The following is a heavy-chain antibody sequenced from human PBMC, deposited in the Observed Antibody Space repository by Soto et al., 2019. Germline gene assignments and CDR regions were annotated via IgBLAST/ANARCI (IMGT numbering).Heavy chain of an antibody. D-gene: IGHD3-10*01. V-gene: IGHV2-5*02. CDR3: AHSTFERFGVSVHFDY. J-gene: IGHJ4*02. Sequence: QITLKESGPTLVKPTQTLTLTCTFSGFSLSTSGVGVGWIRQPPGKALEWLALIYWDDDKRYSPSLKSRLTITKDTSKNQVVLTMTNMDPVDTATYYCAHSTFERFGVSVHFDYWGQGTLVTVSS. CDR2: IYWDDDK. CDR1: GFSLSTSGVG.